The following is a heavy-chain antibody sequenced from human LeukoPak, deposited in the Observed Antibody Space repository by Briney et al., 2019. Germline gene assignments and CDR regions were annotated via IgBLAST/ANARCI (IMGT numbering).Heavy chain of an antibody. CDR1: GFTFSTYW. J-gene: IGHJ4*02. CDR3: ARVNRGYCSSTSCYTPPDY. V-gene: IGHV3-74*01. D-gene: IGHD2-2*02. CDR2: INTDGSST. Sequence: GGSLRLSCAASGFTFSTYWMHWVRQPPGKGLVWVSHINTDGSSTSYADSVKGRFTISRDNAKNTLYLQMNSLRAEDTAVYYCARVNRGYCSSTSCYTPPDYWGQGTLVTVSS.